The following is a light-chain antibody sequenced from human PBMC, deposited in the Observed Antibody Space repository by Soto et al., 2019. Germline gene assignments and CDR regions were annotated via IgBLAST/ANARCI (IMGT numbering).Light chain of an antibody. CDR1: QSINSY. V-gene: IGKV1-39*01. CDR2: AAS. J-gene: IGKJ2*01. CDR3: QQSYSTPPYT. Sequence: DIPLTQSPSSLSASVGDRVTITCRASQSINSYLNWYQQKPGKAPKFLIHAASSLQSGVPSRFSGSGFGTDFTLTISSLQPEDVATYYCQQSYSTPPYTFGQGTKLEIK.